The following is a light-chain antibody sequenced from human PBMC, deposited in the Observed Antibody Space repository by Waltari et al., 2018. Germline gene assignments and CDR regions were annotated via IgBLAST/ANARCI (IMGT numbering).Light chain of an antibody. CDR3: CSYAGSSTLI. V-gene: IGLV2-23*01. J-gene: IGLJ2*01. Sequence: QSALTQPASVSGSPGQSITISCTGTSRAIGTYNLVSWYQQHPGKAPKIMIYEGTKRPAGVSNRFSGSMSGNTASLTISGLQAEDEAAYYCCSYAGSSTLIFGAGTKLTVL. CDR1: SRAIGTYNL. CDR2: EGT.